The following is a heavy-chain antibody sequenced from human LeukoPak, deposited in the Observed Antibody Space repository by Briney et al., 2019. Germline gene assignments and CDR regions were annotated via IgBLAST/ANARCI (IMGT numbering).Heavy chain of an antibody. D-gene: IGHD1-1*01. CDR2: IGIDSGNT. Sequence: GGSLRLSCTASGFPFIEYSMNWVRQAPGKGLEWISYIGIDSGNTKYAASVRGRFTISADKAKNSLYLQMNSLRVEDMAVYYCARDHNYAFDNWGQGTLVSVAS. J-gene: IGHJ4*02. CDR3: ARDHNYAFDN. V-gene: IGHV3-48*01. CDR1: GFPFIEYS.